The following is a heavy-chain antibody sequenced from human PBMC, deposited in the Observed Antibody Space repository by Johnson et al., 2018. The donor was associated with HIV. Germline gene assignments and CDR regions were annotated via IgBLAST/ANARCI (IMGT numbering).Heavy chain of an antibody. J-gene: IGHJ3*01. CDR2: INWNGGST. CDR1: GFTFSDHW. Sequence: VQLVESGGGVVRRGGSLRLSCGASGFTFSDHWMQWVRQAPGKGLVWGSGINWNGGSTGYADSVKGRFTISRDNAKNTLYLEFKSLRSEDTAVYYCARTSCSGARCLGYDPFDVWGQGAMVTVSS. D-gene: IGHD2-15*01. V-gene: IGHV3-20*04. CDR3: ARTSCSGARCLGYDPFDV.